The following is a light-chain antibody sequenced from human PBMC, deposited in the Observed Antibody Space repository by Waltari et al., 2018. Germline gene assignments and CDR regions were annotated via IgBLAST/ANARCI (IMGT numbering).Light chain of an antibody. CDR2: AAS. CDR3: QQYYSTPYT. Sequence: DIQMTQSPSSLSASVGHRVTITCRASQDIRNSLAWYHQKPGAAPKLLLYAASRLLSGVPSRFSGSGSGTDYTLTISSLQPEDFATYYCQQYYSTPYTFGQGTKLEI. CDR1: QDIRNS. V-gene: IGKV1-NL1*01. J-gene: IGKJ2*01.